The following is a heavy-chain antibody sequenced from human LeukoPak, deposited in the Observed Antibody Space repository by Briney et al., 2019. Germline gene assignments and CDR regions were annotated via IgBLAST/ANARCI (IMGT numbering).Heavy chain of an antibody. Sequence: PGGSLRLSCAASGFIFTGYFMSWVRQAPGKGLEWVASIRHDGSEKYYVDSVRGRFTISGDNTKNLLYLQMSSLRAEDTAVYYCATDRGWRTSGYYLYYFEYWGQGTLVTFSS. D-gene: IGHD3-3*01. V-gene: IGHV3-7*01. CDR2: IRHDGSEK. CDR1: GFIFTGYF. CDR3: ATDRGWRTSGYYLYYFEY. J-gene: IGHJ4*02.